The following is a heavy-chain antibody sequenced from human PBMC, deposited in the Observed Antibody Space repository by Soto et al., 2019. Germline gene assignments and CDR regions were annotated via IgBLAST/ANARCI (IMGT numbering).Heavy chain of an antibody. D-gene: IGHD2-2*01. CDR1: GFTFSSYA. V-gene: IGHV3-23*01. CDR2: ISGSGGST. J-gene: IGHJ3*02. Sequence: EVQLLESGGGLVQPGGSLRLSCAASGFTFSSYAMSWVRQAPGKGLEWVSAISGSGGSTYYADSVKGRFTISRDNSKNTLYLQMNSLRDEDTAVYYCGNKGRNIVVVPAAIQDAFDIWGQGTMVTVSS. CDR3: GNKGRNIVVVPAAIQDAFDI.